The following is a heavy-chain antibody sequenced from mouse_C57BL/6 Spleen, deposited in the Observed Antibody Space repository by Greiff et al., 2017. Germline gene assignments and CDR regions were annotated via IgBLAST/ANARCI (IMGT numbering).Heavy chain of an antibody. CDR2: INPSNGGT. CDR3: ARYGSSSWFAY. J-gene: IGHJ3*01. D-gene: IGHD1-1*01. V-gene: IGHV1-53*01. CDR1: GYTFTSYW. Sequence: VQLKQPGTELVKPGASVKLSCKASGYTFTSYWMHWVKQRPGQGLECIGNINPSNGGTNYNEKFRSKATLTVDKSSSTAYMQLSSLTSEDSAVYYCARYGSSSWFAYWGQGTLVTVAA.